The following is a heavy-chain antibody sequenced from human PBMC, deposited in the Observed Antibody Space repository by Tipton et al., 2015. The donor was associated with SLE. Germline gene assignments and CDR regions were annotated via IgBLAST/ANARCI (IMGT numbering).Heavy chain of an antibody. V-gene: IGHV3-23*01. CDR1: GFTFSSYA. CDR3: AKMKREEFDWPGAFDI. J-gene: IGHJ3*02. Sequence: SLRLSCAASGFTFSSYAMSWVRQAPGKGLEWVSAISGSGGSTHYADSVKGRLTISRDNSKNTLYLQMNSLRAEDTAVCYCAKMKREEFDWPGAFDIWGQGTMVTVSS. D-gene: IGHD3-9*01. CDR2: ISGSGGST.